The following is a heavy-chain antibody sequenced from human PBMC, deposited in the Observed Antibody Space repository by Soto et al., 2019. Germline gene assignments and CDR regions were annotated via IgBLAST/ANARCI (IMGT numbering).Heavy chain of an antibody. J-gene: IGHJ5*02. CDR1: GDSVSSNSAA. CDR2: TYYRSKWCN. Sequence: TLSLTCAISGDSVSSNSAAWNWIRQSPSRGLEWLGRTYYRSKWCNDYAVSVKSRITINPDTSKNQFSLQLNSVTPEDTAVYYCARDRQRSGPGDWFDPWGQGTLVTVSS. D-gene: IGHD3-10*01. V-gene: IGHV6-1*01. CDR3: ARDRQRSGPGDWFDP.